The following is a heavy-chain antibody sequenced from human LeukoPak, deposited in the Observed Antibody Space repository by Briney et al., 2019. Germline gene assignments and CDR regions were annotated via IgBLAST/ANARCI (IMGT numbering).Heavy chain of an antibody. CDR2: ISGSGGST. J-gene: IGHJ4*01. D-gene: IGHD3-10*01. CDR3: ARAGGSGTVDY. CDR1: GFTSSSNA. Sequence: GGSLRLSCAASGFTSSSNAMSWVRQAPGKGLEWVSAISGSGGSTYYADSVKGRFTISRDNSKNTLYLQMDSLRAEDTAVYYCARAGGSGTVDYWGHGTLVTVSS. V-gene: IGHV3-23*01.